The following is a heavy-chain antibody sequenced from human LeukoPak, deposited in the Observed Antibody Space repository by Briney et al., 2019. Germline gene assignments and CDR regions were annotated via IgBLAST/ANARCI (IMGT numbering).Heavy chain of an antibody. Sequence: SETLSLTCAVYGGSFSGYYWSWIRQPPGKGLEWIGKINHSGSTNYNPSLKSRVTISVDTSKNQFSLKLSSVTAADTAVYYCARVGYSSSSDWFDPWGQGTLVTVSS. CDR3: ARVGYSSSSDWFDP. V-gene: IGHV4-34*01. CDR2: INHSGST. CDR1: GGSFSGYY. D-gene: IGHD6-6*01. J-gene: IGHJ5*02.